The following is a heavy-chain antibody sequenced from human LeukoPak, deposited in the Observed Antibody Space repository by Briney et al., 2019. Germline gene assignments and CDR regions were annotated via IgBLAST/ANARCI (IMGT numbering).Heavy chain of an antibody. CDR3: AKGGPQFFDY. V-gene: IGHV3-23*01. Sequence: GGSLRLSCAASGFTFSSYAMSWVRQAPGKGLEWVSTISGSGGSTYSTDSVKGRFTISRDNSKSTLYLQMNSLRVEDTAIYYCAKGGPQFFDYWGQGTLVTVSS. CDR2: ISGSGGST. J-gene: IGHJ4*02. CDR1: GFTFSSYA. D-gene: IGHD5-24*01.